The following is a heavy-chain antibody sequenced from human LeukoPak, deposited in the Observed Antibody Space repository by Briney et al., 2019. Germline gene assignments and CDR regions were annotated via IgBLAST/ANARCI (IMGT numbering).Heavy chain of an antibody. CDR1: GDSISSGNFY. V-gene: IGHV4-39*01. D-gene: IGHD4-23*01. CDR2: IYYNGIT. Sequence: SETLSLTCTVSGDSISSGNFYWGWIRQPPGKELQWIGSIYYNGITHYNPSLESRVTISADTSTNEFSLKLRSVTAADTAMYYCALKTTVVTHWGQGTLVTVSS. J-gene: IGHJ4*02. CDR3: ALKTTVVTH.